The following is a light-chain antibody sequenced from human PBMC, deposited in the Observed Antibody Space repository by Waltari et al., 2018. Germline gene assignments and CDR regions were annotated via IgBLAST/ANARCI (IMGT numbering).Light chain of an antibody. CDR3: AAWDDSLNGYV. CDR2: STN. CDR1: RSNIGSNT. V-gene: IGLV1-44*01. Sequence: QSALTQPPSASGTPGQRVTISCSGRRSNIGSNTVAWYQQVPGMAPKFLISSTNVRPAGVRGRFSVSKSGSSSSLAISALQSEDEADYYCAAWDDSLNGYVFGTGTTVTV. J-gene: IGLJ1*01.